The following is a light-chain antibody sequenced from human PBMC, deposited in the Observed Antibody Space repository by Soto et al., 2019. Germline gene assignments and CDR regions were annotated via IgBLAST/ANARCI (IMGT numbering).Light chain of an antibody. CDR3: LHYHTLWA. J-gene: IGKJ1*01. Sequence: EIVTTQSPVALSVSRGERATPACRASQSVSSNLAWYQQKPGQAPRLLIYGASTRATGIPARFSSSWSGAEFTLTISSLQSEDFTVYSCLHYHTLWACGQGTKVDIK. CDR1: QSVSSN. V-gene: IGKV3-15*01. CDR2: GAS.